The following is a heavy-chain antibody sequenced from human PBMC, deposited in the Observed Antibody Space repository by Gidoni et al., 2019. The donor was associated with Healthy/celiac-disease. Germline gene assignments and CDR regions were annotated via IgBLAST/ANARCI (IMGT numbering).Heavy chain of an antibody. J-gene: IGHJ2*01. CDR2: IYTSWST. Sequence: QVQLQESGPGLVKPSETLSLTCTVSGGSISSYYWSWIRQPAGKGLEWIGRIYTSWSTNYNHSLKSRVTMSVDTSKNQFSLKLSSVTAADTAVYYCASDYRAAAGNWYFDLWGRGTLVTVSS. D-gene: IGHD6-13*01. CDR3: ASDYRAAAGNWYFDL. V-gene: IGHV4-4*07. CDR1: GGSISSYY.